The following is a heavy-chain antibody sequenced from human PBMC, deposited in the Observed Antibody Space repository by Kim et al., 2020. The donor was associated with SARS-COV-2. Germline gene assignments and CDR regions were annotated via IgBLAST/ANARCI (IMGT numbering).Heavy chain of an antibody. Sequence: SETLSLTCAVYGGSFSDYNWSWIRQPPGKGLEWIGEINHSGSTNSNPSLKSRITISVDTSKTQFSLRLKSMTATDTAVYYCARGRAGVVPAPVLGLGPDYDYYGMDVWGQGTPVTVSS. CDR3: ARGRAGVVPAPVLGLGPDYDYYGMDV. CDR1: GGSFSDYN. V-gene: IGHV4-34*01. D-gene: IGHD2-2*02. CDR2: INHSGST. J-gene: IGHJ6*02.